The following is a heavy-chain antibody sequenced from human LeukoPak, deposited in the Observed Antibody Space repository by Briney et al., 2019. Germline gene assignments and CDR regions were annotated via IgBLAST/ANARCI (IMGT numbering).Heavy chain of an antibody. V-gene: IGHV4-34*01. CDR3: ARAPAAAGTIDY. CDR2: INHSGSN. J-gene: IGHJ4*02. D-gene: IGHD6-13*01. CDR1: GGSFSGHY. Sequence: SETLSLTCAVYGGSFSGHYWTWIRQPPGKGLEWIGEINHSGSNNYNTTLKSRGTISVDTSKDQFFLKLSSVTAADTAIYYCARAPAAAGTIDYWGQGTLVTVSS.